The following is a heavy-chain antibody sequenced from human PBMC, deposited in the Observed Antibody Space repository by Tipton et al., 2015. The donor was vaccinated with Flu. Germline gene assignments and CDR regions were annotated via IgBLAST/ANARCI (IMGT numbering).Heavy chain of an antibody. D-gene: IGHD3-22*01. CDR3: AGLRREERYYDTRGLLD. J-gene: IGHJ1*01. Sequence: TLSLTCTVSGYSISSGYYWGWIRQPPGKGLEWIGNIYHSGGTYYNPSLKGRVTIPEDTSKNQFSLKLTSVTAADTAVYYCAGLRREERYYDTRGLLDWGQGTLVAVSS. V-gene: IGHV4-38-2*02. CDR2: IYHSGGT. CDR1: GYSISSGYY.